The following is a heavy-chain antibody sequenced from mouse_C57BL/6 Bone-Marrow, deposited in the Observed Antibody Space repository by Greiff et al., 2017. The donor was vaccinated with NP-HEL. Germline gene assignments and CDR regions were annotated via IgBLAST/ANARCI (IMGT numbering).Heavy chain of an antibody. D-gene: IGHD1-1*01. CDR1: GFSLTSYG. J-gene: IGHJ3*01. Sequence: VHLVESGPGLVQPSQSLSITCTVSGFSLTSYGVHWVRQSPGKGLEWLGVIWSGGSTDYNAAFISRLSISKDNSKSQVFFKMKSLQADDTAIYYSARNEYYGSGYGAWFAYWGQGTLVTVSA. V-gene: IGHV2-2*01. CDR3: ARNEYYGSGYGAWFAY. CDR2: IWSGGST.